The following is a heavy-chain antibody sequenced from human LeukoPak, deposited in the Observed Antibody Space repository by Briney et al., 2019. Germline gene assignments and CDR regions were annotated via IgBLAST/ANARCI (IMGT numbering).Heavy chain of an antibody. J-gene: IGHJ4*02. V-gene: IGHV1-8*01. Sequence: GASVKVSCKASGYTFTSYDINWVRQATGQGLEWMGWMNPNSGNTGYAQKFQGRVTMTRNTSISTAYMELSSLRSEDTAVYYCARGFYSYGSGSYPVDYWGQGTLVTVSS. CDR3: ARGFYSYGSGSYPVDY. D-gene: IGHD3-10*01. CDR2: MNPNSGNT. CDR1: GYTFTSYD.